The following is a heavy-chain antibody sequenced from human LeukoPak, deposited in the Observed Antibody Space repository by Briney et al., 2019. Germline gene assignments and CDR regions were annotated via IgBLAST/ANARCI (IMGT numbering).Heavy chain of an antibody. D-gene: IGHD3-22*01. CDR1: GFTFSSYE. Sequence: GGSLRLSCAASGFTFSSYEMNWVRQAPGKGLEWVSYISSSGSTIYYADSVKGRFTISRDNAKNSLYLQMNSLRAEDTAVYYCARDGSGYYYFDYWGQGTLVTVSS. V-gene: IGHV3-48*03. CDR3: ARDGSGYYYFDY. CDR2: ISSSGSTI. J-gene: IGHJ4*02.